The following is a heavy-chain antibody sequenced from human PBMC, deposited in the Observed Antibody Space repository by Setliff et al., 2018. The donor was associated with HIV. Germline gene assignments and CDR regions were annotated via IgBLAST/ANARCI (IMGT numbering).Heavy chain of an antibody. J-gene: IGHJ4*02. CDR1: GYTFTSYA. V-gene: IGHV1-3*01. Sequence: ASVKVSCKASGYTFTSYALHWVRQASGQRLEWMGWINAGNGHTKYSQEFQGRVSITRDTSASTAYMELSSLRSEDTAVYYCARVSGLSGELLYFDYWGLGTLVTVSS. CDR2: INAGNGHT. D-gene: IGHD1-26*01. CDR3: ARVSGLSGELLYFDY.